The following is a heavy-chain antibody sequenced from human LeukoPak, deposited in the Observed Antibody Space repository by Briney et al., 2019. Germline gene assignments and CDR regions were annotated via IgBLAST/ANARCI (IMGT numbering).Heavy chain of an antibody. D-gene: IGHD1-26*01. CDR1: GFTFSDYT. Sequence: PGGSLRLSCAASGFTFSDYTIHWVRQAPGKRLQSVSAITSNGAYTHYADSVKGRFTISRDNSGNAVFLQMGGLRIEDMAVYYCARVKMGATVSDYYYYYMDVWGTGTTVTVSS. J-gene: IGHJ6*03. V-gene: IGHV3-64*02. CDR3: ARVKMGATVSDYYYYYMDV. CDR2: ITSNGAYT.